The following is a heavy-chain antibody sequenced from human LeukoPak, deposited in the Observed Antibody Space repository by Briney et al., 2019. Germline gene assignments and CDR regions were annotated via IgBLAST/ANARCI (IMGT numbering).Heavy chain of an antibody. D-gene: IGHD6-13*01. CDR1: GGTFSSYA. CDR3: ARGTIAAQPDY. V-gene: IGHV1-69*05. CDR2: IIPIFGTA. Sequence: GASVKVSCKASGGTFSSYAVSWVRQAPGQGREWMVGIIPIFGTANYAQKFQGRVTITTDESTSTAYMELSSLRSEDTAVYYCARGTIAAQPDYWGQGTLVTVSS. J-gene: IGHJ4*02.